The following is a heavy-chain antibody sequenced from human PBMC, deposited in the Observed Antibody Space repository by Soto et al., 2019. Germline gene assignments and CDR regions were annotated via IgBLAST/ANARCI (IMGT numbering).Heavy chain of an antibody. CDR2: IYYSGST. CDR3: ARIAARGGLYYYYGMDV. V-gene: IGHV4-61*01. Sequence: QVQLQESGPGLVKPSETLSLTCTVSGGSVSSGSYYWSWIRQPPGKGLEWIGYIYYSGSTNYNPSRKSRVTISVDTSKNQFSLKLSSVTAADTAVYYCARIAARGGLYYYYGMDVWGQGTTVTVSS. CDR1: GGSVSSGSYY. J-gene: IGHJ6*02. D-gene: IGHD6-6*01.